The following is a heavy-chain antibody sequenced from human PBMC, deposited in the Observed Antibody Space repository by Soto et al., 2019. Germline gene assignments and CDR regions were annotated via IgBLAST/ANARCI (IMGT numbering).Heavy chain of an antibody. J-gene: IGHJ6*02. D-gene: IGHD6-6*01. CDR2: ISYDGSNK. CDR3: AKDRGSSSTPYYYYYGMDV. CDR1: GFTFSSYG. V-gene: IGHV3-30*18. Sequence: QVQLVESGGGVVQPGRSLRLSCAASGFTFSSYGMHWVRQAPGKGLEWVAVISYDGSNKYYADSVKGRFTISRDNSKNTLYLQMNSLRAEYTAVYYCAKDRGSSSTPYYYYYGMDVWGQGTTVTVSS.